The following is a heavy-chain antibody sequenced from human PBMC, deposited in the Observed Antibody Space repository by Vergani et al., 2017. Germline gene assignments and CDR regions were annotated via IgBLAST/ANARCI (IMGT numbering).Heavy chain of an antibody. CDR3: ARMQPYYYDSPERPYQGMDV. Sequence: QVTLRESGPALVKPTQTLTLTCTFSGFSLSTSGMCVSWIRQPPGKALEWLARIDWDDDKYYSTSLKTRLTISKDTSKNQVVLTMTNMDPVDTATYYCARMQPYYYDSPERPYQGMDVWGQGTTVTVSS. CDR1: GFSLSTSGMC. J-gene: IGHJ6*02. V-gene: IGHV2-70*15. CDR2: IDWDDDK. D-gene: IGHD3-22*01.